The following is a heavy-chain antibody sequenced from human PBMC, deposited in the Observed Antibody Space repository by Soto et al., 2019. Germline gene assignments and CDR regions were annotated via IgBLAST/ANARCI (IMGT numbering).Heavy chain of an antibody. V-gene: IGHV3-23*01. CDR1: GFTFTTYA. CDR2: ISGSGAGT. Sequence: EIELLESGGGLVQPGGSLRLSCAASGFTFTTYAMGWVRQAPGKGLEWVSSISGSGAGTFYADSVKGRFTISRDNAKKMVYLHMNGLRDDDTAVYYCAKEALTVAGNNFDSWGQGTLVTVSS. J-gene: IGHJ4*02. D-gene: IGHD6-19*01. CDR3: AKEALTVAGNNFDS.